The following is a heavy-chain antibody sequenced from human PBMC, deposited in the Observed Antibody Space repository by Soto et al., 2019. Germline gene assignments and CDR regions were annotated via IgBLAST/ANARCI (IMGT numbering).Heavy chain of an antibody. Sequence: SGPTLVNPTQTLTLTCTSSGFSLSTSGMCVSWIRQPPGKALEWLARIDWDDDKYYSTSLKTRLTISKDTSKNQVVLTMTNMDPVDTATYYCARIRGGYDIYYYGMDVWGQGTTVTVSS. D-gene: IGHD5-12*01. CDR2: IDWDDDK. J-gene: IGHJ6*02. CDR3: ARIRGGYDIYYYGMDV. V-gene: IGHV2-70*11. CDR1: GFSLSTSGMC.